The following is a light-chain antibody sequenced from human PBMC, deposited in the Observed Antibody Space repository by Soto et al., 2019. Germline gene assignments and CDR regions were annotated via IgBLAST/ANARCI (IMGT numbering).Light chain of an antibody. CDR3: QQYNSYS. CDR1: QSISSW. J-gene: IGKJ1*01. V-gene: IGKV1-5*01. CDR2: DAS. Sequence: DIQMTQSPSTLSASVGDRVTISCRASQSISSWVAWYQQKPGKAPKLLIYDASSLESGVLSRFSGSGSGTEFTLTISSLQPDDFATYYCQQYNSYSFGQGTKVDIK.